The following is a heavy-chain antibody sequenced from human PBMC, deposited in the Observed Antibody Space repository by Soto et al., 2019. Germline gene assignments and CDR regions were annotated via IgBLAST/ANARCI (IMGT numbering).Heavy chain of an antibody. V-gene: IGHV3-30*18. J-gene: IGHJ4*02. D-gene: IGHD3-10*01. CDR3: AKQYVSGSYVPYFHY. CDR2: ISYDGRNE. Sequence: GGSLRLSCAASGFTISNYGMHWVRQAPGKGLEWVAVISYDGRNEYYADSVKGRFTISRDKSKSALYLQMNSLRAEDTALYYCAKQYVSGSYVPYFHYWGQGTLVTVSS. CDR1: GFTISNYG.